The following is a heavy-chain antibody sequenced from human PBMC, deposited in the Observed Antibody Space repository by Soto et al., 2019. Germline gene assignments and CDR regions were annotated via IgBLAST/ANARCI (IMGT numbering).Heavy chain of an antibody. CDR3: ARIRDPYYDFWSGYALDY. D-gene: IGHD3-3*01. CDR1: GYTFTSYC. Sequence: ASVKVSCKASGYTFTSYCISWVRQAPGQGLEWMGWISAYNGNTNYAQKLQGRVTMTTDTSTSTAYMELRSLRSDDTAVYYCARIRDPYYDFWSGYALDYWGQGTQVTVSS. V-gene: IGHV1-18*01. CDR2: ISAYNGNT. J-gene: IGHJ4*02.